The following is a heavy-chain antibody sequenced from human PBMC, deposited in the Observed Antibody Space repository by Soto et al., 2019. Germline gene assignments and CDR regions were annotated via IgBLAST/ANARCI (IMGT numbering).Heavy chain of an antibody. CDR3: ARPYDSRGYDITSLQN. Sequence: PVESLKISFKGSGYSFTSYVIFWVRQMPGKGLDWMGIIYPGDSDTRYSPSFQGQVTISADKSISTAYLQWSSLKASENAMYYCARPYDSRGYDITSLQNWGPGTLVKVYS. CDR2: IYPGDSDT. J-gene: IGHJ1*01. D-gene: IGHD3-22*01. V-gene: IGHV5-51*01. CDR1: GYSFTSYV.